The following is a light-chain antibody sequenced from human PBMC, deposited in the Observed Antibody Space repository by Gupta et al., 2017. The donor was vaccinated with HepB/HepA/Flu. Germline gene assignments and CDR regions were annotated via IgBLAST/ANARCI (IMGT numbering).Light chain of an antibody. J-gene: IGLJ2*01. Sequence: QSRLTQPPSVSGAPGPRVTISCTGSSSNIGAHYDVHWYQQLPKTAPKLLIYDNNRRPSGVPDRFSGSTSGTSASLAITGLQTEDAADYYCQSFDTSLSSVVFGGGTKLTVL. CDR3: QSFDTSLSSVV. CDR2: DNN. CDR1: SSNIGAHYD. V-gene: IGLV1-40*01.